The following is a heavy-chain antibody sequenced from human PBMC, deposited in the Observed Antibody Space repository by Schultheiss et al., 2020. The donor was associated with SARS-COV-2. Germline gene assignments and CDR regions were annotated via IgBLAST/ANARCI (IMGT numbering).Heavy chain of an antibody. CDR3: ARDSDTVVFGY. J-gene: IGHJ4*02. Sequence: GGSLRLSCAASGFTFSSYAMHWVRQAPGKGLEWVAVISYDGSNKYYADSVKGRFTISRDNSKNTLYLQMGSLRAEDTAVYYCARDSDTVVFGYWGQGTLVTVSS. CDR1: GFTFSSYA. V-gene: IGHV3-30*14. D-gene: IGHD2-15*01. CDR2: ISYDGSNK.